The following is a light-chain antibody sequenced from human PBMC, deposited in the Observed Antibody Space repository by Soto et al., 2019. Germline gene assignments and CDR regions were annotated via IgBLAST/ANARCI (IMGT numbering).Light chain of an antibody. Sequence: EIVMTQSPATLSVSPGERATLSCRTSQSVSNNLAWYQQKPGQTPRLLIYGASTRATGIPVRFSGSGSGTEFTLTISSLQSEDFAVYYCQQYNNWPPVTFGQGTKLEIK. V-gene: IGKV3-15*01. CDR2: GAS. J-gene: IGKJ2*01. CDR1: QSVSNN. CDR3: QQYNNWPPVT.